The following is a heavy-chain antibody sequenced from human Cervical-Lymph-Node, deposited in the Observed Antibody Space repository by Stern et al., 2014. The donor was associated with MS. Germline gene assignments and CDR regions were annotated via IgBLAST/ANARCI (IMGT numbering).Heavy chain of an antibody. J-gene: IGHJ6*02. CDR3: ARAFCTGGVCYSFPFYGMDV. Sequence: EVQLVESGGGVVRPGRSLRLSCAASGFTFEDYGMSWVLQAPWKGLEWVAALNWNGGSTVYAGSVQGRFTISRDNAKNSLYLQMNSLRAEDTALYHCARAFCTGGVCYSFPFYGMDVWGQGTTVTVSS. V-gene: IGHV3-20*01. D-gene: IGHD2-8*02. CDR2: LNWNGGST. CDR1: GFTFEDYG.